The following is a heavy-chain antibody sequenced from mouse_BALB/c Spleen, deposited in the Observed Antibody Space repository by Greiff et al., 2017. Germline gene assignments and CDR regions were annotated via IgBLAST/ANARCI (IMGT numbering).Heavy chain of an antibody. J-gene: IGHJ2*01. V-gene: IGHV5-17*02. CDR2: ISSGSSTI. CDR1: GFTFSSFG. D-gene: IGHD2-4*01. Sequence: DVMLVESGGGLVQPGGSRKLSCAASGFTFSSFGMHWVRQAPEKGLEWVAYISSGSSTIYYADTVKGRFTISRDNPKNTLFLQMTSLRSEDTAMYYCARGYYDSFDYWGQGTTLTVSS. CDR3: ARGYYDSFDY.